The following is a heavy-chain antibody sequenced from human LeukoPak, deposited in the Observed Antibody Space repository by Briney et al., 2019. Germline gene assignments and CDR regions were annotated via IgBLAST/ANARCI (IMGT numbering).Heavy chain of an antibody. CDR1: GGSISSGDYY. CDR3: ARVSTVTKDFGY. D-gene: IGHD4-11*01. Sequence: SETLSLTCTVSGGSISSGDYYWSWIRQPPGKGLEWIGYIYYSGNAYYNPSLKSRVTISVDTSKNQSSLKLNSVTAADTAVYYCARVSTVTKDFGYWGQGTLVTVSS. V-gene: IGHV4-30-4*01. J-gene: IGHJ4*02. CDR2: IYYSGNA.